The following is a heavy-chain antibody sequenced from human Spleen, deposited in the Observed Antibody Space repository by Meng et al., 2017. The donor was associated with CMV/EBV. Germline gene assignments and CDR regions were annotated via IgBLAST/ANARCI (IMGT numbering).Heavy chain of an antibody. CDR3: ARIPLGASDN. CDR1: GYTFTTSY. Sequence: VKVSCKASGYTFTTSYMHWVRQAPGQGLEWMGWINPNSGGTNYAQKFQGRVTMTRDTSVSTAYMELGRLRSDDTAVYYCARIPLGASDNWGQGTLVTVSS. J-gene: IGHJ4*02. V-gene: IGHV1-2*02. CDR2: INPNSGGT. D-gene: IGHD2-21*01.